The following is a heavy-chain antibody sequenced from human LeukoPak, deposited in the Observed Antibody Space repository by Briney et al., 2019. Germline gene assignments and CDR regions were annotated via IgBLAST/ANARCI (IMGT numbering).Heavy chain of an antibody. CDR3: ARGWGAAASAIY. Sequence: SETLSLTCSVSGGTIDRSSYYWVLIRQPPGQGLEWIGSIYYSGYTYYSPSLKTRVVMSVDTSMNQFSLNVTSVTAADTAIYFCARGWGAAASAIYWGQGTLVTVSS. V-gene: IGHV4-39*01. D-gene: IGHD6-13*01. CDR2: IYYSGYT. J-gene: IGHJ4*02. CDR1: GGTIDRSSYY.